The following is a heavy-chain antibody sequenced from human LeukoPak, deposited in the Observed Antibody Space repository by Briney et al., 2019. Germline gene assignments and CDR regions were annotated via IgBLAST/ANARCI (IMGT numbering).Heavy chain of an antibody. CDR2: IYYSGST. J-gene: IGHJ5*02. Sequence: PSETLSLTCTVSGGSISSYYWSWIRQPPGKGLEWIGYIYYSGSTSYNPSLKSRVTISVDTSKNQFSLKLSSVTAADTAVYYWARDSAMIDKWFDPWGQGTLVTVSS. CDR3: ARDSAMIDKWFDP. CDR1: GGSISSYY. V-gene: IGHV4-59*01. D-gene: IGHD3-22*01.